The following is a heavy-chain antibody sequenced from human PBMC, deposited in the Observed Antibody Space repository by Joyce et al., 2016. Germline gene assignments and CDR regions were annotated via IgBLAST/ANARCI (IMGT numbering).Heavy chain of an antibody. CDR2: FNPKRSRT. D-gene: IGHD3-10*01. CDR3: ARRDVWFGEFLGLDY. J-gene: IGHJ4*02. V-gene: IGHV1-2*02. Sequence: QVQLVQSGAEVKKPGASVKISCKASGYTFTDYYIHWVRQAPGQGLEWMGWFNPKRSRTTYAPKFQGRVSMTGDTSITTAYMDLARLGSDDTAVYYCARRDVWFGEFLGLDYWGQGTRVTVSS. CDR1: GYTFTDYY.